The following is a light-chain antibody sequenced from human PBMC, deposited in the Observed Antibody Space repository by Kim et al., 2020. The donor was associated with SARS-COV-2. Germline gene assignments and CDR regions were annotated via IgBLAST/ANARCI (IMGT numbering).Light chain of an antibody. V-gene: IGLV3-1*01. CDR3: QAWDSNTGV. CDR1: KLGDKY. CDR2: QDS. Sequence: SYELTQPPSVSVSPGQTASITCSGDKLGDKYACWYQQKPGQSPVLVIYQDSMRPSGIPERFSGSNSGNTATLTISGTQPMDEADFYCQAWDSNTGVFGGGTQLTVL. J-gene: IGLJ3*02.